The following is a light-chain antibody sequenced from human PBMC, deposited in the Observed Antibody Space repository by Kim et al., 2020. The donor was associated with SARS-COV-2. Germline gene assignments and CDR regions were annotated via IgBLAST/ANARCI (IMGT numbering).Light chain of an antibody. CDR2: QDS. V-gene: IGLV3-1*01. J-gene: IGLJ2*01. CDR3: QAWDSSHVV. Sequence: SQGQTASITCSVAKLENKFACWYQQKPGQSLVLVIYQDSKRPSGIPERFSGSNSGNTATLTISGTQAMDEADYYCQAWDSSHVVFGGGTQLTVL. CDR1: KLENKF.